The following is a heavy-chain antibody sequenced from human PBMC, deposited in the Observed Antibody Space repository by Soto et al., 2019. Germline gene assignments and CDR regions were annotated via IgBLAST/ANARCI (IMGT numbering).Heavy chain of an antibody. CDR2: IDPSDSNT. CDR1: GYSFTGSW. CDR3: ARHVYTALFHYGMGV. Sequence: PGESLKISCKGFGYSFTGSWISWVRQMPGKGPEWMGRIDPSDSNTNYSPSFQGHVSISADTSITTAYLQWSSLRASDTAKYYCARHVYTALFHYGMGVWGQGTTVTVSS. J-gene: IGHJ6*02. V-gene: IGHV5-10-1*01. D-gene: IGHD2-2*02.